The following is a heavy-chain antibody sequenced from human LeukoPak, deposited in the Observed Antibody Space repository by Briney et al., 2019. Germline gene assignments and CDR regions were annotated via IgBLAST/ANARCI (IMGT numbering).Heavy chain of an antibody. Sequence: PSETLSLTCAVYGGSFSGYYWSWIRQPPGKGLEWIGEINHSGSTNYNPSLKSRVTISVDTSKNQFSLKLSSVTAADTAVYYCARDQALIAFDYWGQGTLVTVSS. V-gene: IGHV4-34*01. CDR1: GGSFSGYY. CDR3: ARDQALIAFDY. CDR2: INHSGST. J-gene: IGHJ4*02.